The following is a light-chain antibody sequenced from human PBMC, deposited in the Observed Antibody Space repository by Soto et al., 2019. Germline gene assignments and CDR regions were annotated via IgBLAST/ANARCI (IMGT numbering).Light chain of an antibody. CDR2: SAF. V-gene: IGKV1-39*01. CDR1: QSISIY. Sequence: DIQITQSPSSLSASIGDTVTITCRPSQSISIYLNWYQQKPGTAPKLLMYSAFSLYSGVPSRFSGCRSGTDFTLTITSLQPEDFATYYCQQTYDSPLTFGGGTRMEI. CDR3: QQTYDSPLT. J-gene: IGKJ4*01.